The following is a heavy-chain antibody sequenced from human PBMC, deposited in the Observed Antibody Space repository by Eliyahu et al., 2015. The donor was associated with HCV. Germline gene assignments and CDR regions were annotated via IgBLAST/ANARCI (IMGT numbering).Heavy chain of an antibody. CDR1: GFPFSSYG. V-gene: IGHV3-30*18. Sequence: QVQLVESGGGVVQPGXSLRLSCAASGFPFSSYGMHWVRQAPGKGLEWVAVISYDGSNKYYADSVKGRFTISRDNSKNTLYLQMNSLRAEDTAVYYCAKDTQLWLRGYFDYWGQGTLVTVSS. D-gene: IGHD5-18*01. CDR3: AKDTQLWLRGYFDY. J-gene: IGHJ4*02. CDR2: ISYDGSNK.